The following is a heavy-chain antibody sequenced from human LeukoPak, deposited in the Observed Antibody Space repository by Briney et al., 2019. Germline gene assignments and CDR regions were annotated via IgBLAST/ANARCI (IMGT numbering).Heavy chain of an antibody. J-gene: IGHJ3*02. D-gene: IGHD3-22*01. V-gene: IGHV4-39*07. CDR3: ARLGRADSGYYVAYDI. CDR1: GGSLRSGNNY. Sequence: SETLSLTCSVSGGSLRSGNNYWGWLRLSPGKGLEWIGSVFYTGSTHYNPSLKSRVTMSVDTSRTQFSLKLSSVTAADTAFYYCARLGRADSGYYVAYDIWGQGTMVTVSS. CDR2: VFYTGST.